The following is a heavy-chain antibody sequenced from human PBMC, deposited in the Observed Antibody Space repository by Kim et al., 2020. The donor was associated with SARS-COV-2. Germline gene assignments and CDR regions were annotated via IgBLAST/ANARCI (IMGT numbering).Heavy chain of an antibody. CDR1: GYTFTSYD. D-gene: IGHD3-9*01. J-gene: IGHJ6*03. Sequence: ASVKVSCKASGYTFTSYDINWVRQATGQGLEWMGWMNPNSGNTGYAQKFQGRVTMTRNTSISTAYMELSSLRSEDTAVYYCARGGRYVDWLSPYYYYYYMAFWGKGTTVTVSS. CDR2: MNPNSGNT. CDR3: ARGGRYVDWLSPYYYYYYMAF. V-gene: IGHV1-8*01.